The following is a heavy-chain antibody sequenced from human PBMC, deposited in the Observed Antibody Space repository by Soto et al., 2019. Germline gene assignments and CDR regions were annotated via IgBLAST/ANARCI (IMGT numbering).Heavy chain of an antibody. D-gene: IGHD1-1*01. CDR2: IYYSGST. CDR1: GGSISSGDYY. V-gene: IGHV4-30-4*01. Sequence: SETLSLTCTVSGGSISSGDYYWSWIRQPPGKGLEWTGYIYYSGSTYYNPSLKSRVTISVDTSKNQFSLKLRSVTAADTAVYYCARARAGTTSYYFDYWGQGTLVTVSS. CDR3: ARARAGTTSYYFDY. J-gene: IGHJ4*02.